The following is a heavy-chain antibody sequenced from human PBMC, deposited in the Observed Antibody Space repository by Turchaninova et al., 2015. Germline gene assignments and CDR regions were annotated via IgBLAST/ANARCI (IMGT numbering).Heavy chain of an antibody. V-gene: IGHV3-49*04. Sequence: LVESGGGLLQPGRSLRLSCTAYGFIFGDYAISWVRQAPGKGLEWVAFIRSKTSGGTPEHAASVKGRFTISRDDSKSIAYLQMNSLKTEYTAVYYCTRQGYHYGSGSYYDVSWGQGTLVTVSS. CDR1: GFIFGDYA. CDR2: IRSKTSGGTP. J-gene: IGHJ5*02. D-gene: IGHD3-10*01. CDR3: TRQGYHYGSGSYYDVS.